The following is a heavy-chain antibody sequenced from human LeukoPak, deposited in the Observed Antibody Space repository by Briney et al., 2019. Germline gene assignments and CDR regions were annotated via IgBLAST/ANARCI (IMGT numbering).Heavy chain of an antibody. Sequence: PGGSLRLSCAAFGFTFSDYYMSWIRQAPGKGLEWVSYISSSSSYTNYADSVKGRFTISRDNAKNSLYLQMNSLRAEDTAVYYCARARYSGSYVDAFDIWGQGTMVTVSS. J-gene: IGHJ3*02. CDR3: ARARYSGSYVDAFDI. D-gene: IGHD1-26*01. CDR1: GFTFSDYY. V-gene: IGHV3-11*05. CDR2: ISSSSSYT.